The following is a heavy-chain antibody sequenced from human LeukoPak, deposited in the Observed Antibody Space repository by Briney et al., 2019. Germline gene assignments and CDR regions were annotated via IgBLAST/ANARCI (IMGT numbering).Heavy chain of an antibody. D-gene: IGHD6-13*01. Sequence: ASVKVSCKASGYTFTDSHMHWVRQAPGQGLEWMGWINPNSGGTKYAQKFQGRVTMTRDTSISTAYMELSRLRSDDKAVYYCARDHQLVAFDAWGQGTLVTVSS. V-gene: IGHV1-2*02. CDR2: INPNSGGT. J-gene: IGHJ5*02. CDR3: ARDHQLVAFDA. CDR1: GYTFTDSH.